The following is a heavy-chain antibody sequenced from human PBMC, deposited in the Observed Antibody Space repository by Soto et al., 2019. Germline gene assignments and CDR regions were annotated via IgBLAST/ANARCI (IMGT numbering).Heavy chain of an antibody. CDR1: GGTFSTYT. CDR3: ARDVRDCSAISCSASGP. V-gene: IGHV1-69*08. J-gene: IGHJ5*02. CDR2: IIPILGGT. D-gene: IGHD2-15*01. Sequence: QVQLVQSGADVRRPGSSVNVSCKASGGTFSTYTIIWVRQAPGQGLEWVGKIIPILGGTNYAKHFQGRVTITADKSTTAAYMAPGSLSSGDTAVYYCARDVRDCSAISCSASGPWGQGTLVTVS.